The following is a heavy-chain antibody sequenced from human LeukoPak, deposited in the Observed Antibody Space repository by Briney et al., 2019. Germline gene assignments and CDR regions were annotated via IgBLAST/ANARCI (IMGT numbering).Heavy chain of an antibody. D-gene: IGHD3-10*01. J-gene: IGHJ4*02. CDR2: IHNDGSGA. Sequence: GGSLRLSCAASGFTFSNYWMNCVRQAPGKGLVWVSRIHNDGSGATYADSVKGRFTISRDSAKNTLYLQMNSLRAEDTAVYYCARDYYGPDYWGQGTLVTVSS. CDR1: GFTFSNYW. CDR3: ARDYYGPDY. V-gene: IGHV3-74*01.